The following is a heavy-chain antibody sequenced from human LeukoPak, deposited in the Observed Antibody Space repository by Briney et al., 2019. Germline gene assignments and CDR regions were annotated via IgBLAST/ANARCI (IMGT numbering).Heavy chain of an antibody. CDR3: AKDTRPVGATYDY. CDR1: GFTFSSYG. Sequence: GGSLRLSCAASGFTFSSYGMHWVRQAPGKGLEWVAVIWYDGSNKYYADSVKGRFTISRDNSKNTLYLQMNSLRAEDRAVYYCAKDTRPVGATYDYWGQGTLVTVSS. V-gene: IGHV3-33*06. J-gene: IGHJ4*02. D-gene: IGHD1-26*01. CDR2: IWYDGSNK.